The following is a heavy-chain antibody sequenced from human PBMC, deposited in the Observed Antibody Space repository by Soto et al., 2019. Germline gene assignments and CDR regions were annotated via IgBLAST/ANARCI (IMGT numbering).Heavy chain of an antibody. D-gene: IGHD2-21*01. Sequence: PGGSLRLSCAAPGFTVSSNYMSWVRQAPGKGLEWVSVIYSGGSTYYADSVKGRFTISRDNSKNTLYLQMNSLRAEDTAVYYCATIFAYCGGDCYGMDVWGQGTTVTVSS. CDR1: GFTVSSNY. CDR2: IYSGGST. CDR3: ATIFAYCGGDCYGMDV. V-gene: IGHV3-53*01. J-gene: IGHJ6*02.